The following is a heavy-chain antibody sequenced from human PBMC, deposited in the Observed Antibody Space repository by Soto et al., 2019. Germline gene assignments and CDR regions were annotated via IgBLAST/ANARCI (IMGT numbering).Heavy chain of an antibody. V-gene: IGHV1-69*02. J-gene: IGHJ4*02. CDR3: ARGGWGSSSWYVAYYFDY. D-gene: IGHD6-13*01. Sequence: QVQLVQSGAEVKTPGSSVKVSCKASGGTFSSYTISWVRQAPGHGLEWMGRIIPILGIANYAQKFQGRVTIPADKYTSTAYMEMSSLRSEDTAVYYCARGGWGSSSWYVAYYFDYWGQGTLVTASS. CDR2: IIPILGIA. CDR1: GGTFSSYT.